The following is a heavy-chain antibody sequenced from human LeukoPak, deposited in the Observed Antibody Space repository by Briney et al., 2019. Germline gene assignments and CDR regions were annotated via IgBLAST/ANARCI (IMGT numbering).Heavy chain of an antibody. D-gene: IGHD3-22*01. CDR3: ATPLDYYDSSGYHQGGD. V-gene: IGHV3-7*03. Sequence: GCLRLSCAASGFTFSSYWMTWVRQAPGKGLEWVANIKEDGSKKNYVDSVKGRFTISGDNAKNSLYLQMNSLRAEDTAVYYCATPLDYYDSSGYHQGGDWGQGTLVTVSS. CDR2: IKEDGSKK. J-gene: IGHJ4*02. CDR1: GFTFSSYW.